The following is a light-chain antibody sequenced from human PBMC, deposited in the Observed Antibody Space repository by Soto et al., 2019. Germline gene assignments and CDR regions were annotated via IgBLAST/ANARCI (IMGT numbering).Light chain of an antibody. CDR2: GVN. Sequence: QSVLTQPASVSGSPGQSITISGTGTVSDVGGYDSVSWYQQHPGRAPKLIIYGVNNRPSGVSNRFSASKSADTASLTISGLQAEDEANYYCRSYTTSTSSVFGTGPKVNVL. CDR3: RSYTTSTSSV. V-gene: IGLV2-14*03. CDR1: VSDVGGYDS. J-gene: IGLJ1*01.